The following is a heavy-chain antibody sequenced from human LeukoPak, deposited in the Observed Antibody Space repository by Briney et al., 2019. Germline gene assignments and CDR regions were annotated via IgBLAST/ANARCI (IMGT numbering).Heavy chain of an antibody. CDR3: AKESGKFDY. V-gene: IGHV3-43*02. CDR2: ISADGRST. CDR1: GLNIDDSA. Sequence: GGSLRLSCVASGLNIDDSAMHWVRQAPGQGLEWVSLISADGRSTFSADSVKGRFSISRDNSKNSLYLQMNSLRSEDTAMYYCAKESGKFDYWGQGTLVAVAS. J-gene: IGHJ4*02.